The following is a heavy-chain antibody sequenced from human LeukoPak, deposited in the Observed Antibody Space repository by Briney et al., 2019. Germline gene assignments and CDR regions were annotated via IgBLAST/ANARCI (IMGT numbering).Heavy chain of an antibody. CDR1: GFTFSTYW. CDR3: ASGANWGSSLFDY. CDR2: INRDGSST. J-gene: IGHJ4*02. V-gene: IGHV3-74*01. D-gene: IGHD7-27*01. Sequence: PAVSLRLSCAASGFTFSTYWMHWVRQAPGKGLVWVSRINRDGSSTRDADSGKGRFTISRDNAKNTLYLQMNSLRAEDTAVYYCASGANWGSSLFDYWGQGTLVTVYS.